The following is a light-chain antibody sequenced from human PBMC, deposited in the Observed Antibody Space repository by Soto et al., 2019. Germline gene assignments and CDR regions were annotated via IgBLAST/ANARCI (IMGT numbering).Light chain of an antibody. CDR1: QTINSW. Sequence: DIQMTQSPSTLSASVGDRVTITCRASQTINSWLAWYQQKPGKAPNLLISDASSLESGVPSRFSGSGSGTEFTLTISSLQPDDFATYYCQQYNSYSWTFGHGTKVEIQ. J-gene: IGKJ1*01. V-gene: IGKV1-5*01. CDR3: QQYNSYSWT. CDR2: DAS.